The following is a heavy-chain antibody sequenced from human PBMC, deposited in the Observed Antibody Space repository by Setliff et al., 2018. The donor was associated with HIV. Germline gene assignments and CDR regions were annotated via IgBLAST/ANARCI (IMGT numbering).Heavy chain of an antibody. CDR3: ARLDSGGWHLEGFDI. Sequence: ASVKVSCKASGYTFTHYAISWVRQAPGQGLEYLGWISAYNGNTNYAQKVQGRITMTTDASTSTVDMELRSLTSDDTAVYYCARLDSGGWHLEGFDIWGQGTMVTVSS. J-gene: IGHJ3*02. V-gene: IGHV1-18*01. D-gene: IGHD2-15*01. CDR2: ISAYNGNT. CDR1: GYTFTHYA.